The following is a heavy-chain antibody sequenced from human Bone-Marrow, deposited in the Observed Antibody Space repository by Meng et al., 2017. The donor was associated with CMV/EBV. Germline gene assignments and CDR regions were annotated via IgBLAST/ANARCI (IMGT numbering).Heavy chain of an antibody. V-gene: IGHV3-30*04. CDR3: AFLTLYYFDY. Sequence: GGSLRLSCAASGFTFSNYAMHWVRQAPGKGLEWVALISSDGSSRYYTDSVKGRFTISRDNSKNTLYLQMNSLRVEDTAVYFCAFLTLYYFDYWGQGALVTVSS. D-gene: IGHD2/OR15-2a*01. CDR2: ISSDGSSR. CDR1: GFTFSNYA. J-gene: IGHJ4*02.